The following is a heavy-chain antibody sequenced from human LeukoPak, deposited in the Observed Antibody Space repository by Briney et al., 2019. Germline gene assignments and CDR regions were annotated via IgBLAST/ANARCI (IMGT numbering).Heavy chain of an antibody. J-gene: IGHJ3*02. CDR1: GYTFTSYD. CDR2: MNPNSGNT. Sequence: EASVKVSCKASGYTFTSYDINWVRQATGQGLEWMGWMNPNSGNTGYAQKFQGRVTITTDESTSTAYMELSSLRSEDTAVYYCASGGSYRGQAFDIWGQGTMVTVSS. D-gene: IGHD1-26*01. V-gene: IGHV1-8*01. CDR3: ASGGSYRGQAFDI.